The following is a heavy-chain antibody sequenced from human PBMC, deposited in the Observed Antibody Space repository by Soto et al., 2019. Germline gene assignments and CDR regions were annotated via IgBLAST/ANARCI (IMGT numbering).Heavy chain of an antibody. Sequence: QVQLVQSGAEVKKPGSSVKVSCKASGGTFSSYTISWVRQAPGQGLEWMGRIIPILGIANYAQKFQGRVTITADKSPSTAYMELSSLRSEDTAVYYCASGYSSSSRDYWGQGTLVTVSS. CDR1: GGTFSSYT. CDR3: ASGYSSSSRDY. J-gene: IGHJ4*02. CDR2: IIPILGIA. V-gene: IGHV1-69*02. D-gene: IGHD6-6*01.